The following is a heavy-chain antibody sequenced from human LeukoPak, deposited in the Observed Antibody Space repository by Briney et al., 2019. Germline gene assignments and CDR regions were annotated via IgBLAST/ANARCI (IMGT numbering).Heavy chain of an antibody. J-gene: IGHJ4*02. D-gene: IGHD2/OR15-2a*01. V-gene: IGHV4-34*01. Sequence: SETLSLTCAVYGGSFSGYYWSWIRQPPGKGLEWIGEINHSGSTNYNPSLKSRVTISVDTSKNQFSLKLSSVTAADTAVYYCARGHYVPAYFDYWGQGTLVTVSS. CDR1: GGSFSGYY. CDR2: INHSGST. CDR3: ARGHYVPAYFDY.